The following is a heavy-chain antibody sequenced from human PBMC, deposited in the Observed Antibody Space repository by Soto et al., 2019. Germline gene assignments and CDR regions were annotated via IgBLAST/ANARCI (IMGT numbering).Heavy chain of an antibody. Sequence: SGPTLVNPTQTLTLTCTFSGFSLSTSGVGVGWIRQPPGKALEWLALIYWDDDKRYSPSLKSRLTITKDTSKNQVVLTMTNMDPVDTATYYCAHSGGIAVAGTEVYFDYWGQGTLVTVSS. J-gene: IGHJ4*02. V-gene: IGHV2-5*02. CDR3: AHSGGIAVAGTEVYFDY. CDR2: IYWDDDK. CDR1: GFSLSTSGVG. D-gene: IGHD6-19*01.